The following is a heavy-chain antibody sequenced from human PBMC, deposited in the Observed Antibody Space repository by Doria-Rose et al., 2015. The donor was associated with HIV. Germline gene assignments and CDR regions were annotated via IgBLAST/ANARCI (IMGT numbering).Heavy chain of an antibody. J-gene: IGHJ4*02. Sequence: QVTLKESGPVLVKPTETLTLTCTVSGVSLSSLGMGVSWIRQPPGKALEWLANILSDDERSYKSSLKSRLTISRDTSKRQVVLTMTDMDPVDTATYYCARIKSSRWYHKYYFDFWGQGTLVIVSA. V-gene: IGHV2-26*01. CDR3: ARIKSSRWYHKYYFDF. D-gene: IGHD6-13*01. CDR1: GVSLSSLGMG. CDR2: ILSDDER.